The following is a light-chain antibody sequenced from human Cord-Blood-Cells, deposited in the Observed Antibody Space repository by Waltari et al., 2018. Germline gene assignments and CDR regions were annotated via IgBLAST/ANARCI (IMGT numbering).Light chain of an antibody. CDR3: AAWDDSLSGRV. CDR2: RNN. J-gene: IGLJ3*02. V-gene: IGLV1-47*01. CDR1: SSNIGSNY. Sequence: QSVLTQPPSASGTPRQRVTISCSGSSSNIGSNYVYWYQQLPGTAPKLLIYRNNQRPSGVPDRFSGSKSGTSASLAIRGLRYEDEADYYCAAWDDSLSGRVFGGGTKLTVL.